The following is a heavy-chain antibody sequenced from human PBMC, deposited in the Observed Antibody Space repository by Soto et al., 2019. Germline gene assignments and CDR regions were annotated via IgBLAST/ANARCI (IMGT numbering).Heavy chain of an antibody. CDR3: GRERGYCSGGSCYYYYGMDV. V-gene: IGHV3-53*01. CDR1: GFTVSSNY. D-gene: IGHD2-15*01. Sequence: GGSLRLSCAASGFTVSSNYMSWVRQAPGKGLEWVSVIYSGGSTYYADSVKGRFTISRDNSKNTLYLQMNSLRAEDTAVYYCGRERGYCSGGSCYYYYGMDVWGQGTTVTVSS. CDR2: IYSGGST. J-gene: IGHJ6*02.